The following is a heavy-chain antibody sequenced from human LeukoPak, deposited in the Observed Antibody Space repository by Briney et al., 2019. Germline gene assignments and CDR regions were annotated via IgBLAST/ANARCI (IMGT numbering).Heavy chain of an antibody. V-gene: IGHV1-8*02. Sequence: ASVKVSCKASGYTFTSYDINWVRQATGQGLEWMGWMNPNSGNTGYAQKFQGRVTMTRNTSISTAYMELSSLRSEDTAVYYCARVEEYCSGGSCYSEPGSWGQGTLVTASS. CDR2: MNPNSGNT. D-gene: IGHD2-15*01. CDR3: ARVEEYCSGGSCYSEPGS. CDR1: GYTFTSYD. J-gene: IGHJ5*02.